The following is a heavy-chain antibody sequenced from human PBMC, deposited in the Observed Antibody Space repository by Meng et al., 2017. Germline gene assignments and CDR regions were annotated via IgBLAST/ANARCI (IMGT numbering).Heavy chain of an antibody. CDR1: GGTFSSYA. CDR2: IIPIFGTA. V-gene: IGHV1-69*06. J-gene: IGHJ4*02. CDR3: ARERSIAVAGNFDY. D-gene: IGHD6-19*01. Sequence: GQWVASGAGGEKPGSSVKVSCKASGGTFSSYAISWVRQAPGQGLEWMGGIIPIFGTANYAQKFQGRVTITADKSTSTAYMELSSLRSEDTAVYYCARERSIAVAGNFDYWGQGTLVTVSS.